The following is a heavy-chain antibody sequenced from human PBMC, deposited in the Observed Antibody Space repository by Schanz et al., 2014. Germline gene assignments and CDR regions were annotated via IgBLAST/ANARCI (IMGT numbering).Heavy chain of an antibody. CDR1: GFTFSSYT. V-gene: IGHV3-30*18. D-gene: IGHD3-22*01. Sequence: QVQLVESGGGVVQPGRSLRLSCAASGFTFSSYTMHWVRQAPGTGLEWVAVILYDGSKTYYADSVKGRFTISRDDAKNSHYLQMNSLRTEDTAVYFCAKSYDTSGYSGFDYWGQGTLVTVSS. CDR2: ILYDGSKT. J-gene: IGHJ4*02. CDR3: AKSYDTSGYSGFDY.